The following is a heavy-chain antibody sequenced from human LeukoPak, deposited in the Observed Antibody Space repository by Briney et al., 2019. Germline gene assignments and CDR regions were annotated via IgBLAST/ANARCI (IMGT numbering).Heavy chain of an antibody. D-gene: IGHD3-22*01. CDR1: GFTFTSYA. V-gene: IGHV3-23*01. Sequence: GGSLRLSCAASGFTFTSYAMYWVRQAPGRGLEWVSAISDSGGSAYYADSVKGRFTISRDNSKNTLYLQMNSLRAEDTAVYYCAKSVRSYYDSSGYYYPFDYWGQGTLATVSS. J-gene: IGHJ4*02. CDR3: AKSVRSYYDSSGYYYPFDY. CDR2: ISDSGGSA.